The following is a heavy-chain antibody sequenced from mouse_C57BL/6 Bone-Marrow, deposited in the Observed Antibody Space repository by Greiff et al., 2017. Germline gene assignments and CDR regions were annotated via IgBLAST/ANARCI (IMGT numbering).Heavy chain of an antibody. CDR2: ISSGGSYT. J-gene: IGHJ3*01. D-gene: IGHD2-4*01. CDR1: GFTFSSYG. CDR3: ARQIYYDYDGDPWFAY. V-gene: IGHV5-6*02. Sequence: DVMLVESGGDLVKPGGSLKLSCAASGFTFSSYGMSWVRQTPDKRLEWVATISSGGSYTYYPDSVKGRFTISRDNAKNTLYLQMSSLKSEDTAMYYCARQIYYDYDGDPWFAYWGQGTLVTVSA.